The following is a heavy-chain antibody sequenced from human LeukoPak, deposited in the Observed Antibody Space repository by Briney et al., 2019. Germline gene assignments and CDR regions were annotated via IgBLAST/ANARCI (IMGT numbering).Heavy chain of an antibody. D-gene: IGHD6-25*01. CDR1: GGSMSSGNYY. CDR3: ASSAATYYSYFYYYMGV. CDR2: IYSSGTT. Sequence: SETLSLTCRVSGGSMSSGNYYWSWIRQHPGRGLEWIGYIYSSGTTYYNPSLKSRVTISVDTSKNQFSLILSSVTAADTAVYYCASSAATYYSYFYYYMGVWGNGTTVTVSS. V-gene: IGHV4-31*03. J-gene: IGHJ6*03.